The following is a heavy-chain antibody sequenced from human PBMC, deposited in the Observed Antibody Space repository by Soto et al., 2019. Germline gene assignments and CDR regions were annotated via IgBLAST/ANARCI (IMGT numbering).Heavy chain of an antibody. J-gene: IGHJ6*02. V-gene: IGHV3-74*03. CDR3: ARDLKVTHNVYGMDV. D-gene: IGHD2-21*02. CDR1: GFTFSNYW. CDR2: IDSDGSST. Sequence: PGGSLRLSCAASGFTFSNYWMHWVRQAPGKGLVWVSHIDSDGSSTTYADSARGRFTISRDNAKNMLYLEMSSLRAEDTGVYYCARDLKVTHNVYGMDVWGQGTTVTVSS.